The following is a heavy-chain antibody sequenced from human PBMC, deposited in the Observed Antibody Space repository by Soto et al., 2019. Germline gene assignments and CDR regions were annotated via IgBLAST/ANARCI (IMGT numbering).Heavy chain of an antibody. CDR3: AKQWIPLLSGSGYYFDY. CDR2: ISGSGGST. Sequence: PGGSLRLSCAASGFTFSSYAMSWVRQAPGKGLEWVSAISGSGGSTYYADSVKGRFTISRDNSKNTLYLQMNSLRAEDTAVYYCAKQWIPLLSGSGYYFDYWGQGTLVTVSS. J-gene: IGHJ4*02. CDR1: GFTFSSYA. V-gene: IGHV3-23*01. D-gene: IGHD1-26*01.